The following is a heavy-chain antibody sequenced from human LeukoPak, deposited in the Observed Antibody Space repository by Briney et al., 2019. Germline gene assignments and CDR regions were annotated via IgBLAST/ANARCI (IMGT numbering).Heavy chain of an antibody. D-gene: IGHD1/OR15-1a*01. J-gene: IGHJ4*02. Sequence: QPGGSLRLSCAASGSTFRNYAMYWVRQAPGRGLGWAAFVSFDENTTFYSDSVKGRFAISRDNSKNTLYLEMNSLRPEDTAVYYCARFRAATTRFDYWGQGTLVTVSS. CDR3: ARFRAATTRFDY. CDR2: VSFDENTT. CDR1: GSTFRNYA. V-gene: IGHV3-30*09.